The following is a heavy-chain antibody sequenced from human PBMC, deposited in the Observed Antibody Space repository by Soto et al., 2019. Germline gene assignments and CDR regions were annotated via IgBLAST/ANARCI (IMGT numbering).Heavy chain of an antibody. CDR3: ARDQTQQRLYFYGLDV. CDR2: ITRDGSNA. Sequence: LRLSCRASGFVFRGYWMHWVRQAPGKGLEWVARITRDGSNAVYADSVKGRFTVSRDNARNTLNLQLNSLRVEDTAVYFCARDQTQQRLYFYGLDVWGRGTTVTVSS. D-gene: IGHD6-25*01. J-gene: IGHJ6*02. V-gene: IGHV3-74*01. CDR1: GFVFRGYW.